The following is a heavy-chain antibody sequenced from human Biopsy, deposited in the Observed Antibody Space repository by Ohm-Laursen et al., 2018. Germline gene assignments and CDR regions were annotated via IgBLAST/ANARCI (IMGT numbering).Heavy chain of an antibody. CDR1: GFTFSDYY. J-gene: IGHJ6*02. V-gene: IGHV3-11*01. CDR3: ARELGNGMDV. Sequence: GSLRLSCTASGFTFSDYYMNWIRQTPGKGLEWVSFITNTGRTVYADSVKGRFTISRDNADNSLHLQMKSLRAEDTDVYYCARELGNGMDVWGQGTTVTVSS. CDR2: ITNTGRTV.